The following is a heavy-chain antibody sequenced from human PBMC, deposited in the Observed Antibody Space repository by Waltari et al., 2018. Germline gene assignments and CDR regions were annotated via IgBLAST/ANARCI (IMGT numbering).Heavy chain of an antibody. CDR2: INPNSGGT. D-gene: IGHD2-15*01. CDR3: ARDLQGYCSGGSCSDYFDY. J-gene: IGHJ4*02. Sequence: QVQLVQSGAEVKKPGASVKVSCKASGYTFTGYYMHWVRQPPGQGLEWMGWINPNSGGTNYAQKFQGRVTMTRDTSISTAYMELSRLRSDDTAVYYCARDLQGYCSGGSCSDYFDYWGQGTLVTVSS. CDR1: GYTFTGYY. V-gene: IGHV1-2*02.